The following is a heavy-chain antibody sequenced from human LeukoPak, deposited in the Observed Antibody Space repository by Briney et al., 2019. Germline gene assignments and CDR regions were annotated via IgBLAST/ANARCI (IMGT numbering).Heavy chain of an antibody. CDR3: AGEGVEPYSYSRGWPTDY. V-gene: IGHV4-39*07. Sequence: SETLSLTCTVSGGSISSSSYYWVWIRQPPGKGLEWIGTIDYSGTTYYKPSLKSRVTISVDTSKNQFSLKLSSVTAADTAVYYCAGEGVEPYSYSRGWPTDYWGQGTLVTVSS. D-gene: IGHD6-19*01. J-gene: IGHJ4*02. CDR2: IDYSGTT. CDR1: GGSISSSSYY.